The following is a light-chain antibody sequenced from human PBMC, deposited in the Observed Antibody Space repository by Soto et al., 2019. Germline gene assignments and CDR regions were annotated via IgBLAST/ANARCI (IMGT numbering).Light chain of an antibody. CDR1: SSNIGSNY. Sequence: QSVLTQPPSASGTPGQRVTISCSGSSSNIGSNYVYWYQQLPGTAPKLLIYSNNQRPSGVPDRFSGSKSGTSASLAISGLRSEDEADYYCAAWDDSLSGPGFGGGTNLTF. CDR3: AAWDDSLSGPG. J-gene: IGLJ3*02. V-gene: IGLV1-47*02. CDR2: SNN.